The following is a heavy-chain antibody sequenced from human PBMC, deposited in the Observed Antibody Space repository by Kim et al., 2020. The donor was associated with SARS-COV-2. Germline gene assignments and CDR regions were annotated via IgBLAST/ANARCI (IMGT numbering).Heavy chain of an antibody. Sequence: GGSLRLSCAASGFTVSSNYMSWVRQAPGKGLEWVSVIYSGGSTYYADSVKGRFTISRDNSKNTLYLQMNSLRAQDTAVYYCATQYYDYVWGSYRYLARYFDLWGRGTLVTVSS. D-gene: IGHD3-16*02. CDR2: IYSGGST. CDR3: ATQYYDYVWGSYRYLARYFDL. CDR1: GFTVSSNY. J-gene: IGHJ2*01. V-gene: IGHV3-53*01.